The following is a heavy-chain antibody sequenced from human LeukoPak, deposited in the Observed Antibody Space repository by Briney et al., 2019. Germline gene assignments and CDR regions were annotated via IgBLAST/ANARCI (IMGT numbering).Heavy chain of an antibody. J-gene: IGHJ3*02. Sequence: GGSLRLSCAASGFTFSSYEMNWVRQAPGKGLEWVSYISSSGSTIYYADSVKGRFTISRDNAKNSLYLQMNSLRAEDTAVYYCARGHHGSGSYLGPRATTVIVTDAFDIWGQGTMVTVSS. D-gene: IGHD3-10*01. CDR3: ARGHHGSGSYLGPRATTVIVTDAFDI. CDR2: ISSSGSTI. CDR1: GFTFSSYE. V-gene: IGHV3-48*03.